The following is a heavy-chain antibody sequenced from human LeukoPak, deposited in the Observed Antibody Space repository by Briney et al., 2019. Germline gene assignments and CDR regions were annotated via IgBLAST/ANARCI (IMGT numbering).Heavy chain of an antibody. D-gene: IGHD6-13*01. V-gene: IGHV3-53*01. CDR2: IYSGGST. CDR3: ALSIAAATFDY. Sequence: GGSLRLSCAASGFTFSSYSMNWVRQAPGKGLEWVSVIYSGGSTYYADSVKGRFTISRDNSKNTLYLQMNSLRAEDTAVYYCALSIAAATFDYWGQGTLVTVSS. J-gene: IGHJ4*02. CDR1: GFTFSSYS.